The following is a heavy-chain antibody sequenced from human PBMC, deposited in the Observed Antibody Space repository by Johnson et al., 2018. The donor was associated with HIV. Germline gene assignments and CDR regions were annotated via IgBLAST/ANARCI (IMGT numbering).Heavy chain of an antibody. V-gene: IGHV3-30*02. Sequence: QVQLMESGGGVVQPGGSLRLSCAASGFTFSSYGMHWVRQAPGKGLEWVAFIRYDGRNKYYADSAKRRFTISRDNAKNTLYLQMNSLRAEDTAVYYWAKELGEGSYLTDDAFDIWGQGTMVTVSS. CDR2: IRYDGRNK. J-gene: IGHJ3*02. D-gene: IGHD1-26*01. CDR1: GFTFSSYG. CDR3: AKELGEGSYLTDDAFDI.